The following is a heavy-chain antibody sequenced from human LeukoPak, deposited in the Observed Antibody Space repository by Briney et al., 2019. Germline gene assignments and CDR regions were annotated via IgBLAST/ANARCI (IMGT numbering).Heavy chain of an antibody. CDR1: GGSISSGVYY. V-gene: IGHV4-61*08. J-gene: IGHJ5*02. CDR2: IYYSGST. CDR3: ARHRETVTGGFEWFDP. Sequence: PSQTLSLTCTVSGGSISSGVYYWSWIRQPPGKGLEWIGYIYYSGSTNYNPSLKSRVTISVDTSKNQFSLKLSSVTAADTAVYYCARHRETVTGGFEWFDPWGQGTLVTVSS. D-gene: IGHD4-11*01.